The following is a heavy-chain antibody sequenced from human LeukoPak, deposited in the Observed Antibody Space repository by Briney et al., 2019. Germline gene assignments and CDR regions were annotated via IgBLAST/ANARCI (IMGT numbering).Heavy chain of an antibody. Sequence: SETLSLTCTVSGGSIRSYYWSWIRQPPGKGLEWIGYIYYSGSTNYNPSLKSRVTISVDTSKNQFSLKLSSVTAADTAVYYCASTSPYYFDYWGQGTLVTVSS. CDR3: ASTSPYYFDY. D-gene: IGHD2-2*01. CDR1: GGSIRSYY. J-gene: IGHJ4*02. V-gene: IGHV4-59*01. CDR2: IYYSGST.